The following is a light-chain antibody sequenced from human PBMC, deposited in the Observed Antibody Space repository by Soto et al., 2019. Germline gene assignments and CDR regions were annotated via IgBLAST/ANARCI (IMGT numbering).Light chain of an antibody. CDR1: QDVTTN. CDR2: DIS. CDR3: QQYNNWPFS. J-gene: IGKJ5*01. V-gene: IGKV3-15*01. Sequence: EISMTQFPAILSASPGEGATLSCRAAQDVTTNFAWYQLRRGQPPRLLIYDISTRATGVPARFSGSGSGTESTLTISGLQSEDFALYFCQQYNNWPFSFGPGTRLEIK.